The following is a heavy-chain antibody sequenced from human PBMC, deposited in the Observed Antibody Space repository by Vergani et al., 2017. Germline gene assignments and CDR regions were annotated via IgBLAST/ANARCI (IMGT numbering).Heavy chain of an antibody. D-gene: IGHD3-16*01. CDR2: ITAIGSA. CDR3: AIRRPRLNLGSKSNAGTFDS. V-gene: IGHV4-34*02. CDR1: GRSLSGYF. J-gene: IGHJ4*02. Sequence: QVHLQQRGAGVLKPSETLSLTCGDIGRSLSGYFWSWIRQSPGRGLEWIGEITAIGSAKYSPSATSRVTISVDTSRGEFTLTVTSVTAADTGLYFCAIRRPRLNLGSKSNAGTFDSWGQGTLVTVSS.